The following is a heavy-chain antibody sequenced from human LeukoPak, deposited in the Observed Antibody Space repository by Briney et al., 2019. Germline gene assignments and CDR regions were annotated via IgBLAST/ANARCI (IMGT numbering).Heavy chain of an antibody. V-gene: IGHV4-34*01. CDR3: ARPPTGRYGVHGMDV. J-gene: IGHJ6*02. D-gene: IGHD4-17*01. Sequence: SETLSLTCAVYGGSFSGYYWSWIRQPPGKGLERIGEINHSGSTNYNPSLKSRVTISVDTSKNQFSLKLTSVTAADTAVYYCARPPTGRYGVHGMDVWGQGPTVTVSS. CDR1: GGSFSGYY. CDR2: INHSGST.